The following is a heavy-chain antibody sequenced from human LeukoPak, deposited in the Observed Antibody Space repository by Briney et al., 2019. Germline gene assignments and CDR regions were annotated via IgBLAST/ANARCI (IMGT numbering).Heavy chain of an antibody. D-gene: IGHD6-13*01. Sequence: GGSLRLSCAASGSTFSSYAMHWVRQAPGKGLEWVAVISYDGSNKYYADSVKGRFTISRDNSKNTLYLQMNSLRAEDTAVYYCAREESSSSLFDYWGQGTLVTVSS. CDR3: AREESSSSLFDY. CDR2: ISYDGSNK. CDR1: GSTFSSYA. V-gene: IGHV3-30-3*01. J-gene: IGHJ4*02.